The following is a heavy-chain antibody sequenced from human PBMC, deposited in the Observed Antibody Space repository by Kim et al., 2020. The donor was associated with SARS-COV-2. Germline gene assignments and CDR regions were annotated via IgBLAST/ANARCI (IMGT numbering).Heavy chain of an antibody. D-gene: IGHD5-18*01. CDR3: ALQGGAYSYGYYFDY. Sequence: GESLRLSCAASGFTFSSYGMHWVRQAPGKGLEWVAVIWYDGSNKYYADSVKGRFTISRDNSKNTLYLQMNSLRAEDTAVYYCALQGGAYSYGYYFDYWGQGTLVTVSS. CDR1: GFTFSSYG. CDR2: IWYDGSNK. J-gene: IGHJ4*02. V-gene: IGHV3-33*01.